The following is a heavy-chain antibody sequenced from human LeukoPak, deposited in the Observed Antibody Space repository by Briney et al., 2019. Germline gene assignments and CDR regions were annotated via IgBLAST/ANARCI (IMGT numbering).Heavy chain of an antibody. CDR1: GGSISSYY. V-gene: IGHV4-59*01. Sequence: PSETLSLTCTVSGGSISSYYWSWIRQPPGKGLEWIGCIYDSGSTNYNPSLKSRVTISVDTSKNQFSLKLSSVTAADTAVYYCARTRSGSYDYYMDVWGKGTTVTVSS. J-gene: IGHJ6*03. CDR3: ARTRSGSYDYYMDV. D-gene: IGHD3-10*01. CDR2: IYDSGST.